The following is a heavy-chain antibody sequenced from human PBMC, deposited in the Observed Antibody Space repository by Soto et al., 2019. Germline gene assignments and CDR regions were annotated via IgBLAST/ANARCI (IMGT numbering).Heavy chain of an antibody. CDR3: ARPIVGANGPFDY. Sequence: GESLKISCKGSGYSFTSYWISWVRQMPGKGLEWMGRIDPIDSYTNYSPSFQGHVTISADKSISTAYLQWSSLKASDTAMYYCARPIVGANGPFDYWGQGTLVTVSS. J-gene: IGHJ4*02. D-gene: IGHD1-26*01. CDR1: GYSFTSYW. CDR2: IDPIDSYT. V-gene: IGHV5-10-1*01.